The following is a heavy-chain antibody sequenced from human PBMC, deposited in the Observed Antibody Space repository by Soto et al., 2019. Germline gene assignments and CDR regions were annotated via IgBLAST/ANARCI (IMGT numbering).Heavy chain of an antibody. Sequence: PSQTLSLTCAISGDSVSSNSVAWNWIRQSPSRGLEWLGRTYYRSKWYDDYAVSVKSRISINPDTSKNQFSLQLNSVTPEDTAVYYCARKVIYGAFDIWGQGTMVTVSS. CDR1: GDSVSSNSVA. CDR3: ARKVIYGAFDI. D-gene: IGHD3-22*01. J-gene: IGHJ3*02. V-gene: IGHV6-1*01. CDR2: TYYRSKWYD.